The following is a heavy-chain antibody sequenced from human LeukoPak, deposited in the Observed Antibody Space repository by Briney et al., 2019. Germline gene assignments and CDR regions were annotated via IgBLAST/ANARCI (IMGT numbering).Heavy chain of an antibody. J-gene: IGHJ6*03. D-gene: IGHD1-1*01. CDR3: VTEDWNHGLDYYFYMDV. Sequence: SVKVSCKASGGTFSSYAISWVRQAPGQGLEWMGGIVPTFGTANYAQKFQGSVTITADESTNTAYMELSNLRSDDTAVFYCVTEDWNHGLDYYFYMDVWGKGTAVTVSS. CDR1: GGTFSSYA. CDR2: IVPTFGTA. V-gene: IGHV1-69*13.